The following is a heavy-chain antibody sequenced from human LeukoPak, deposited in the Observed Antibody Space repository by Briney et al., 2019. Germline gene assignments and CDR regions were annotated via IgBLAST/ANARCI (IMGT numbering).Heavy chain of an antibody. J-gene: IGHJ4*02. V-gene: IGHV4-59*12. CDR3: ARRKKITMVRGVINPGIDY. CDR1: GGSISSYY. Sequence: SETLSLTCTVSGGSISSYYWSWIRQPPGKGLEWIGYIYYSGSTNYNASLKSRVTISVDTSKNQFSLKLSSVTAAGTAVYYCARRKKITMVRGVINPGIDYWGQGTLVTVSS. D-gene: IGHD3-10*01. CDR2: IYYSGST.